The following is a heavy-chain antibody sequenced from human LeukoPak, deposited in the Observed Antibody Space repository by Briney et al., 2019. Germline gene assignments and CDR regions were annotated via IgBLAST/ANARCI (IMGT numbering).Heavy chain of an antibody. CDR3: AKAQSYGYSDY. Sequence: GGSLRLSCAASGFTFNRYWKSWVRQAPGKGLEWVANIKQDGSEKYYVDSVKGRFTISRDNSKNTLYLQMNSLKAEDTAIYYCAKAQSYGYSDYWGQGTLVAVSS. CDR2: IKQDGSEK. J-gene: IGHJ4*02. CDR1: GFTFNRYW. D-gene: IGHD3-16*01. V-gene: IGHV3-7*03.